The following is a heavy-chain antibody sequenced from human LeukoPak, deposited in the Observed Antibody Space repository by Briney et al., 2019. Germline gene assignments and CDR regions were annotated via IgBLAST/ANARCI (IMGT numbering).Heavy chain of an antibody. V-gene: IGHV3-23*01. D-gene: IGHD5-12*01. CDR2: ISGSGGST. CDR3: ARDVGGYAFDY. Sequence: GGSLRLSCAASGFTFSSYAMSWVRQAPGEGLEWVSAISGSGGSTYYADSVKGRFTISRDNSKNTVYLQVNSLRAEDTAIYYCARDVGGYAFDYWGQGTLVTVSS. J-gene: IGHJ4*02. CDR1: GFTFSSYA.